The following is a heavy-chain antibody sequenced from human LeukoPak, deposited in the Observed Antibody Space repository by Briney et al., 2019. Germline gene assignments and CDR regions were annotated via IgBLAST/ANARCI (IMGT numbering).Heavy chain of an antibody. CDR1: GFTFSSYG. CDR2: IWYDGSNK. Sequence: PGRSLRLSCAASGFTFSSYGMHRVRQAPGKGLEWVAVIWYDGSNKYYADSVKGRFTISRDNSKNTLYLQMNSLRAEDTAVYYCAKSRPRCSSTSCYTENYYYYYMDVWGKGTTVTVSS. CDR3: AKSRPRCSSTSCYTENYYYYYMDV. D-gene: IGHD2-2*02. V-gene: IGHV3-33*06. J-gene: IGHJ6*03.